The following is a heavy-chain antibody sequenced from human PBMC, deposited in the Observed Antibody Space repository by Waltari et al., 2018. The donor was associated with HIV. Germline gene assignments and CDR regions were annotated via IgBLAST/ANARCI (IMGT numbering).Heavy chain of an antibody. CDR2: FYPGVSDT. D-gene: IGHD3-22*01. J-gene: IGHJ4*02. CDR3: ATSRSTYYDTGGYFDY. Sequence: EVQLVQSGAEVKKPGESLKISCKASGYSFTSYWIGWVRQMPGKGLEWRGIFYPGVSDTRYSPSFQGQVTISADKSISTAYLQGSSLKASDTAMYYCATSRSTYYDTGGYFDYWCQGTLVTVSS. CDR1: GYSFTSYW. V-gene: IGHV5-51*03.